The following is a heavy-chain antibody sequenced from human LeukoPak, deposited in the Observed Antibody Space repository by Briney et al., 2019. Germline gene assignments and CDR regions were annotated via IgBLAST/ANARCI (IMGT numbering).Heavy chain of an antibody. V-gene: IGHV3-66*01. D-gene: IGHD5-12*01. J-gene: IGHJ6*03. CDR2: IYSGGST. CDR3: ARILSGYEYYYYYYMAV. CDR1: GFTVSSNY. Sequence: PGGSLRLSCAASGFTVSSNYMSWVRQAPGKGLEWVSVIYSGGSTYYADSVRGRLTISRDNSKNTLYLQMNSLRAEDTAVYYCARILSGYEYYYYYYMAVWGKGTTVTISS.